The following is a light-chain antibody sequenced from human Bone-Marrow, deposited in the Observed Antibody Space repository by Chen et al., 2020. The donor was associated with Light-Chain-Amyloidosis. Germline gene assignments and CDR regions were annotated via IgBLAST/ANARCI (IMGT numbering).Light chain of an antibody. Sequence: SYELTQPPSVSVSPGQTARITCSGDDLPTKYAYWYQQKPGQAPVLVIHRGTERPSGISERFTGSSSGTTATLTISVVQAEDEADYHCQSADSSGTYEVIFGGGTKLTVL. CDR1: DLPTKY. CDR3: QSADSSGTYEVI. V-gene: IGLV3-25*03. CDR2: RGT. J-gene: IGLJ2*01.